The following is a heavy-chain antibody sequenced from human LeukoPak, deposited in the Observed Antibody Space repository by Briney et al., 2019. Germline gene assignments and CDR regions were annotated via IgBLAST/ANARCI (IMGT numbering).Heavy chain of an antibody. CDR2: IIPIFGTA. CDR3: ARRYCSSTSCLGYAFDI. CDR1: GGTFSSYA. V-gene: IGHV1-69*01. D-gene: IGHD2-2*01. Sequence: SVKVSCKASGGTFSSYAISWVRQALGQGLEWMGGIIPIFGTANYAQKFQGRVTITADESTSTAYMELSSLRSEDTAVYYCARRYCSSTSCLGYAFDIWGQGTMVTVSS. J-gene: IGHJ3*02.